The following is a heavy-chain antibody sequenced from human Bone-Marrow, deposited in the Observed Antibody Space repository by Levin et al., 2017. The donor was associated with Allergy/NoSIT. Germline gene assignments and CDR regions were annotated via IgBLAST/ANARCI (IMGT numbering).Heavy chain of an antibody. D-gene: IGHD6-19*01. CDR1: GYTFTTYY. Sequence: AASVKVSCKASGYTFTTYYMHWVRQAPGQGLEWMGVINPNSSSTKYAQKFQGRVTMTTDTSTSTAYMDLSSLRSDDTAMYYCARDIEVAGQSGFDWWGQGTLVTVSS. CDR3: ARDIEVAGQSGFDW. CDR2: INPNSSST. V-gene: IGHV1-46*01. J-gene: IGHJ4*02.